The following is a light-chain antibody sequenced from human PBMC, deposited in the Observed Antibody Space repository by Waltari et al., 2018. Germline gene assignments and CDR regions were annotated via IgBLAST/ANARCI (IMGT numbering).Light chain of an antibody. CDR1: QSVSSSD. J-gene: IGKJ1*01. CDR2: GAS. CDR3: QHGYTSSPGT. Sequence: DIVLTQSPGTLSLSPGERATLSCRASQSVSSSDLAWYQQKPGQAPRLLIYGASRRATGIPVRVRGRGSAADCPLTVSSLEPEDLSVYVCQHGYTSSPGTFGQGTRVDIK. V-gene: IGKV3-20*01.